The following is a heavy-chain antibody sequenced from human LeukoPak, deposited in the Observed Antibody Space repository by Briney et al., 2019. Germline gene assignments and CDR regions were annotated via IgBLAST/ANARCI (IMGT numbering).Heavy chain of an antibody. CDR3: ERERVQLERGTNYNGMDV. J-gene: IGHJ6*02. V-gene: IGHV3-7*01. D-gene: IGHD1-1*01. CDR1: GFTFSSYW. Sequence: PGGCLRLSCAASGFTFSSYWMSWVRQAPGKGLESVANIKQDGSEKYYVDSVKGRFTISRDNAKNSLYLQMNSLRAEDTAVYYCERERVQLERGTNYNGMDVWGQGTTVTVSS. CDR2: IKQDGSEK.